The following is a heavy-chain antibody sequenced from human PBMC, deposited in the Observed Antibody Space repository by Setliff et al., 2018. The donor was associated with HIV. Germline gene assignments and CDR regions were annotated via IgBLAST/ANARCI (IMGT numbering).Heavy chain of an antibody. V-gene: IGHV4-39*07. CDR3: ARASIIGVAFDF. D-gene: IGHD3-3*01. CDR1: GGSISSSSYF. Sequence: PSETLSLTCTVSGGSISSSSYFWGWIRQPPGKGLEWSGNLYYSGSTYYNPSLKSRVTTSVDPSKGQFSLKLTSVTAADTAVYYCARASIIGVAFDFWGQGTLVTVSS. CDR2: LYYSGST. J-gene: IGHJ4*02.